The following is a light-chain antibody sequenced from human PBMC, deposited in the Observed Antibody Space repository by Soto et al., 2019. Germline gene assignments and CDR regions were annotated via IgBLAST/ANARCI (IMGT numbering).Light chain of an antibody. Sequence: DFQMTQSPSTLSASVGDRVTITCRASQSIHSWLAWYQQKPGRTPKLLIYKASTLESGVPSRFSGSGSGTEFTLTISSMQPDDLATYYCQQYNTHPYTFGQGTKVDIK. CDR2: KAS. J-gene: IGKJ2*01. V-gene: IGKV1-5*03. CDR1: QSIHSW. CDR3: QQYNTHPYT.